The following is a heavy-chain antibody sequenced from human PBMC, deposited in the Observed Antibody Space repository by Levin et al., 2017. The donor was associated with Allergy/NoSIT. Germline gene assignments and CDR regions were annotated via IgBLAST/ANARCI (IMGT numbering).Heavy chain of an antibody. V-gene: IGHV3-23*01. D-gene: IGHD1-14*01. CDR3: AKKPGGTTGFSFDV. CDR2: ITGTGGNT. Sequence: GESLKISCAASGFSFCDFAMAWVRQAPGKGLEWVPVITGTGGNTYYGDSVKGRFTVSRDNSKNTLYLELNSLRAEDTAIYFCAKKPGGTTGFSFDVWGQGTMVTVSS. J-gene: IGHJ3*01. CDR1: GFSFCDFA.